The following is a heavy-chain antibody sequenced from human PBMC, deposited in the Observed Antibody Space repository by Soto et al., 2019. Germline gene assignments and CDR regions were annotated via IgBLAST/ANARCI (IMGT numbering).Heavy chain of an antibody. CDR2: INPNSGDT. CDR3: AYYGDYRYNWFDP. D-gene: IGHD4-17*01. Sequence: QVQLVQSGAEVKKPGASVKVSCKASGYTFTGYYMHWVRQAPGQGLEWMGWINPNSGDTNYAQKFQGRVTMTRDTSISTAYMELSRLRSDDTAVYYCAYYGDYRYNWFDPWGQGTLVTVSS. J-gene: IGHJ5*02. CDR1: GYTFTGYY. V-gene: IGHV1-2*02.